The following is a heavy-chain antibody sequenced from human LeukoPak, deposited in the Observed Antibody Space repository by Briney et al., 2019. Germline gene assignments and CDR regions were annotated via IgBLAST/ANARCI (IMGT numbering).Heavy chain of an antibody. J-gene: IGHJ4*02. D-gene: IGHD6-19*01. CDR3: ARDQEQWLVTYSDY. Sequence: ASVKVSCKASGYTFSNYVMNWVRQAPGQGLEWMGWINTNTGNPTYAQGFTGRFVFSLDTSVSTAYLQISSLKAEDTAVYYCARDQEQWLVTYSDYWGQGTLVTVSS. V-gene: IGHV7-4-1*02. CDR1: GYTFSNYV. CDR2: INTNTGNP.